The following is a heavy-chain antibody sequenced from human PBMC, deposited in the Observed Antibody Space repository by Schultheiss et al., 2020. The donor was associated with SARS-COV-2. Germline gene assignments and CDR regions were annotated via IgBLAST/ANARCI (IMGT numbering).Heavy chain of an antibody. D-gene: IGHD2-15*01. CDR2: ISYDGSNK. V-gene: IGHV3-30*18. CDR3: VKDDIGWH. J-gene: IGHJ4*02. CDR1: GFTFSSYW. Sequence: GGSLRLSCAASGFTFSSYWMSWVRQAPGKGLEWVAVISYDGSNKYYADSVKGRFTISRDNSKNTLYLQMSSLRAEDTAVYYCVKDDIGWHWGQGTLVTVSS.